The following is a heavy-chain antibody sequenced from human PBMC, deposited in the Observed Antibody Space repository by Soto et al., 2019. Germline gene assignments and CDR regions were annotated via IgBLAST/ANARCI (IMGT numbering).Heavy chain of an antibody. CDR2: IYYSGNT. J-gene: IGHJ6*02. V-gene: IGHV4-31*03. CDR1: GGAIDTGAYH. D-gene: IGHD3-22*01. Sequence: SETLSVTCTVSGGAIDTGAYHWTWIRQHPGKGLQWIGYIYYSGNTYYNPSLQSRVTISVDTSKKQFSLKLSSVTAADTAVYFCARDQSGSGSFYFYGMDVWGQGTTVTVSS. CDR3: ARDQSGSGSFYFYGMDV.